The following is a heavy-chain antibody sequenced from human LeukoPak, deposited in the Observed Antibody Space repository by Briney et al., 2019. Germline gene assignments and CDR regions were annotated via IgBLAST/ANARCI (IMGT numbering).Heavy chain of an antibody. CDR2: ISHSGST. V-gene: IGHV4-38-2*02. J-gene: IGHJ4*02. CDR1: GYSISSGYY. D-gene: IGHD3-3*02. CDR3: ARLRRSRLAEFDY. Sequence: SGTLSLTCTVSGYSISSGYYWGWIRQPPGKGLKWIGSISHSGSTYYNPSLKSRVTISVDTSKNQFSLRLSSLTAADTAVYYCARLRRSRLAEFDYWGQGTLVTVSS.